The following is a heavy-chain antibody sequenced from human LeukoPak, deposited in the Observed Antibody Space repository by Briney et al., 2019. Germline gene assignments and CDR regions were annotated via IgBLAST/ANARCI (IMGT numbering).Heavy chain of an antibody. D-gene: IGHD6-13*01. CDR1: GFTFSSYA. J-gene: IGHJ4*02. Sequence: GGSLRLSYAASGFTFSSYAMSWVRQGPGKGREWGSAISGSGGSTYYADSVKGRFIISRDNSKNTLYLQVNSLRAEDAAIYYCAKDHRPGIAAAGTGGFDYWGQGTLVTVSS. CDR3: AKDHRPGIAAAGTGGFDY. CDR2: ISGSGGST. V-gene: IGHV3-23*01.